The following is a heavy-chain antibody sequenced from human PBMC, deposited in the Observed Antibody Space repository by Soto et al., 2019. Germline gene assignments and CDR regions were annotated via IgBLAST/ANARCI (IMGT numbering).Heavy chain of an antibody. J-gene: IGHJ3*02. CDR3: ARGLQMWDAFDI. CDR1: GYTFTSYD. D-gene: IGHD2-21*01. CDR2: MNPNSGNT. Sequence: QVQLVQSGAEVKKPGASVKVSCKASGYTFTSYDINWVRQATGQGLEWMGWMNPNSGNTGYAQKFQGRVSMTRNTSISTAYMELSSLSSQDTAVYYCARGLQMWDAFDIWGQGTMVTVSS. V-gene: IGHV1-8*01.